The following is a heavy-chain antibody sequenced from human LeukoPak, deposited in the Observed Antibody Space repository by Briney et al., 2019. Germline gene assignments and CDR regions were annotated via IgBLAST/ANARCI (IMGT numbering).Heavy chain of an antibody. J-gene: IGHJ4*02. CDR1: GFTFDDYA. D-gene: IGHD5-24*01. CDR3: TRVGYIDEGIDY. CDR2: ISWNSGSI. Sequence: GRSLRLSCAASGFTFDDYAMHWVRQAPGKGLEWVSGISWNSGSIGYADSVKGRFTISRDNAKNSLYLQMNSLRAEDTAIYYCTRVGYIDEGIDYWGQGTLVTVSS. V-gene: IGHV3-9*01.